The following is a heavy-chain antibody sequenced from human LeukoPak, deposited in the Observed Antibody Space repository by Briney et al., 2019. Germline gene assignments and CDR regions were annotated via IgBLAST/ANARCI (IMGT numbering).Heavy chain of an antibody. J-gene: IGHJ5*02. CDR1: GFTFSSYW. CDR2: VNGDGSST. D-gene: IGHD4-17*01. CDR3: ARGTGDPQRFDP. V-gene: IGHV3-74*03. Sequence: PGGSLRLSCAASGFTFSSYWMHWVRQAPGKGLAWVSRVNGDGSSTTYADSVKGRFTVSRDNTKNTLYLQMNSLRAEDTAVYYCARGTGDPQRFDPWGQGTLVTVSS.